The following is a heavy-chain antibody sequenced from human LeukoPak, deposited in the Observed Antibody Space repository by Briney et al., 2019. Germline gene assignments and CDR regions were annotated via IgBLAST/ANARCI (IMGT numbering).Heavy chain of an antibody. V-gene: IGHV3-9*03. CDR2: ISWNSGSI. Sequence: PGGSLRFSCAASGFTFNNYAMSWVRQAPGKGLEWVSGISWNSGSIGYADSVKGRFTISRDNAKNSLYLQMNSLRAEDMALYYCAKGIAAHYYYYMDVWGKGTTVTVSS. CDR3: AKGIAAHYYYYMDV. CDR1: GFTFNNYA. D-gene: IGHD6-6*01. J-gene: IGHJ6*03.